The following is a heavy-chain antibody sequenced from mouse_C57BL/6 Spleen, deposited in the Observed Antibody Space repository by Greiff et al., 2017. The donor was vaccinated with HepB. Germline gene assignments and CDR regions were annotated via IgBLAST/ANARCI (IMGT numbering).Heavy chain of an antibody. CDR2: IYPGDGDT. CDR3: ARKGDEGYYAMDY. J-gene: IGHJ4*01. CDR1: GYAFSSYW. Sequence: QVQLQQSGAELVKPGASVKISCKASGYAFSSYWMNWVKQRPGKGLEWIGQIYPGDGDTNYNGKFKGKATLTADKSSSTAYMQLSSLTSEDSAVYFCARKGDEGYYAMDYWGQGTSVTVSS. V-gene: IGHV1-80*01. D-gene: IGHD3-3*01.